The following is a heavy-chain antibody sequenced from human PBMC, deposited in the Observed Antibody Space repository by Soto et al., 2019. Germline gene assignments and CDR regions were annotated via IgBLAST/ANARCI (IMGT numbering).Heavy chain of an antibody. Sequence: QVQLQQWGAGLLKPSETLSLTCAVYGGSFSGYYWSWIRQPPGKGLEWIGEINHSGSTNYNPSLKSRVTISVDTSKNQISLKLSSVTAADTAVYYCARALTKNCSGGSCYPLVKAFDIWGQGTMVTVSS. J-gene: IGHJ3*02. D-gene: IGHD2-15*01. V-gene: IGHV4-34*01. CDR1: GGSFSGYY. CDR3: ARALTKNCSGGSCYPLVKAFDI. CDR2: INHSGST.